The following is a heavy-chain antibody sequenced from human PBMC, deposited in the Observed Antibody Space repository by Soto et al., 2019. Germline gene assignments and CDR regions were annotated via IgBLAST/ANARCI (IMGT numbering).Heavy chain of an antibody. Sequence: EVQLLESGGGLVQPGGSLRLSCAASGITISNYPMSWVRQAPGKGLDWVSGISGSGDRTYYADSANSRFTISKDISRNSLSLQLESLGVEDTAVYFCVKDDGGYPSTAPHWGQGTLITVSS. CDR1: GITISNYP. D-gene: IGHD3-22*01. CDR3: VKDDGGYPSTAPH. CDR2: ISGSGDRT. J-gene: IGHJ4*02. V-gene: IGHV3-23*01.